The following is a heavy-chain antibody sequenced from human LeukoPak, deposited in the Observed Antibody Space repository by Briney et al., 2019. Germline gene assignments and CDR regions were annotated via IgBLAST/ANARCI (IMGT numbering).Heavy chain of an antibody. J-gene: IGHJ4*02. CDR1: SGSISSGGYY. CDR3: ARGGALEGYELHYFDY. D-gene: IGHD5-12*01. CDR2: IYYSGST. V-gene: IGHV4-31*03. Sequence: SQTLSLTCTVSSGSISSGGYYWSWIRQHPGKGLEWIGYIYYSGSTYYNPSLKSRVTISVDTSKNQFSLKLSSVTAADTAVYYCARGGALEGYELHYFDYWGQGTLVTVSS.